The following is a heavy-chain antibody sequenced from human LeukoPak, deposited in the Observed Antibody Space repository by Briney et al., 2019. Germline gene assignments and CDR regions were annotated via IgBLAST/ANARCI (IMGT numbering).Heavy chain of an antibody. J-gene: IGHJ4*02. Sequence: PGGSLRLSCAASGFTFSSYAMSWVRQAPGKGLEWVSAISGSGGSTYYADSVKGRFTISRDNSKNTLYLQMNSLRAEDTAVYYCAKGTIAAAGTTGYFDYWGQGTLVTVSS. CDR1: GFTFSSYA. D-gene: IGHD6-13*01. CDR2: ISGSGGST. CDR3: AKGTIAAAGTTGYFDY. V-gene: IGHV3-23*01.